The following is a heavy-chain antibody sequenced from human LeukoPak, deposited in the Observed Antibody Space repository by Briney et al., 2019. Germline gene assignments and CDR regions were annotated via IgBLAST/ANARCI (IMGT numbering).Heavy chain of an antibody. Sequence: SETLSLTCTVSGGSINSYYWAWIRQPPGKRLEWIGYVFNTVQTKYNPSLKSRVGMSMDSPKKQFSLKLSSVTAADTAVYYCARGPSVGYCSGGSCYRQAFDIWGQGTMVTVSS. D-gene: IGHD2-15*01. J-gene: IGHJ3*02. V-gene: IGHV4-59*01. CDR1: GGSINSYY. CDR2: VFNTVQT. CDR3: ARGPSVGYCSGGSCYRQAFDI.